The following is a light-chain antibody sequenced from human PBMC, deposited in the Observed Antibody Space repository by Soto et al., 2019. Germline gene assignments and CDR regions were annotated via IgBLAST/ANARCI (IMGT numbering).Light chain of an antibody. V-gene: IGLV2-23*01. CDR3: SSYAGSVV. J-gene: IGLJ2*01. CDR1: SSDVGSYNL. CDR2: EGS. Sequence: QSVLTQPASVSGSPGQSITISCTGTSSDVGSYNLVSWYQQHPGKAPKLMIYEGSKRPSGVSNRFSGSKSANTASLTISGLQAEDEADYYCSSYAGSVVFGGGTKVTVL.